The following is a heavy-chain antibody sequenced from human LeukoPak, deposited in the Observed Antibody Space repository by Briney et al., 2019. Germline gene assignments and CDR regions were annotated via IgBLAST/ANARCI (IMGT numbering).Heavy chain of an antibody. V-gene: IGHV5-51*01. CDR3: GRGFSGYGTDNWLDP. Sequence: GESLKISCKGSGYTFTRYWIGWVRQMPGKGLEWMRIIYPGDSDTRYNPSFQGQVTISADKSISTAYLQWSSLRASDTAMYYCGRGFSGYGTDNWLDPWGQGTLVTVSS. J-gene: IGHJ5*02. CDR1: GYTFTRYW. D-gene: IGHD5-12*01. CDR2: IYPGDSDT.